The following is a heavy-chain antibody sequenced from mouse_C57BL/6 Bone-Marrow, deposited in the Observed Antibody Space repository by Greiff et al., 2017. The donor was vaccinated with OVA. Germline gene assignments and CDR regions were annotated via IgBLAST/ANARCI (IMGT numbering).Heavy chain of an antibody. D-gene: IGHD4-1*01. J-gene: IGHJ1*03. CDR1: GYTFTSYW. Sequence: VQLQQPGAELVMPGASVKLSCKASGYTFTSYWMHWVKQRPGHGLEWIGEIDPSDSYTNYNQKFKGKSTLTVDKSSSTAYLQLSSLTSEDSAVYYCARRGLGYWYFDVWGTGTTVTVSS. CDR3: ARRGLGYWYFDV. V-gene: IGHV1-69*01. CDR2: IDPSDSYT.